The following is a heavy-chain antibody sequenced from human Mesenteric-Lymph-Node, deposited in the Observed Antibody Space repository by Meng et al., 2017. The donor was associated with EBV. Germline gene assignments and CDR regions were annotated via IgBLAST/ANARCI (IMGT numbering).Heavy chain of an antibody. CDR2: ISAYNGNI. Sequence: VQCGAGVKKPGASVKVFCKASGYSFSSYGISWVRQAPGQGLEWMGWISAYNGNINYAQKFQGRVTMTTDTSTSTAYMELRSLRSDDTAVYYCATDTGRVINNLFDPWGQGTLVTVSS. D-gene: IGHD3-22*01. CDR3: ATDTGRVINNLFDP. CDR1: GYSFSSYG. J-gene: IGHJ5*02. V-gene: IGHV1-18*01.